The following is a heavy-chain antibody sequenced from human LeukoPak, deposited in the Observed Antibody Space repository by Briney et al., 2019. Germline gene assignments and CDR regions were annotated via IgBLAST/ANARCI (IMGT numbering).Heavy chain of an antibody. V-gene: IGHV3-21*01. J-gene: IGHJ4*02. CDR3: ARVDIAAAGDFDY. Sequence: SGGSLRLSCAASGFTFSSYSMNWVRQAPGEGLEWVSSISSSSSYIYYADSVKGRFTISRDNAKNSLYLQMNSLRAEDTAVYYCARVDIAAAGDFDYWGQGTLVTVSS. CDR2: ISSSSSYI. CDR1: GFTFSSYS. D-gene: IGHD6-13*01.